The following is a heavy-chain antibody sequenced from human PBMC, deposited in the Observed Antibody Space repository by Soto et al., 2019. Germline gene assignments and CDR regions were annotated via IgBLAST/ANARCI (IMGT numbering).Heavy chain of an antibody. Sequence: QITLKESGPPLVKPTQTLTLTCTFSGFSLSTSGVGVGWIRQPPGKALECLAVIYWDDDKGYSPSLKNRLTITKDTSKHQVVLTMTNMDPVDTATYYCAHTVGLVVVTSEDEYFQHWGQGTQVTVSS. D-gene: IGHD2-15*01. J-gene: IGHJ1*01. CDR1: GFSLSTSGVG. CDR2: IYWDDDK. V-gene: IGHV2-5*02. CDR3: AHTVGLVVVTSEDEYFQH.